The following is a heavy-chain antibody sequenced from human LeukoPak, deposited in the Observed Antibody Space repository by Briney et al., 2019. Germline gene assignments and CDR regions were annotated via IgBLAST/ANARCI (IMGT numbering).Heavy chain of an antibody. J-gene: IGHJ4*02. CDR2: INPNSGGT. CDR1: GYTFTGYY. CDR3: ARAGRYGYNNYDY. D-gene: IGHD5-18*01. Sequence: ASVKVSCKASGYTFTGYYMHWVRQAPGQGLEWKGRINPNSGGTNYAQKFQGRVTMTRDTSISTAYMELSRLRSDDTAVYYCARAGRYGYNNYDYWGQGALVTVSS. V-gene: IGHV1-2*06.